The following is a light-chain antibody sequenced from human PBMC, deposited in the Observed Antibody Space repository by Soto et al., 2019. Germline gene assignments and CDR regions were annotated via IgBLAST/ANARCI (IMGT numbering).Light chain of an antibody. J-gene: IGKJ5*01. CDR3: QQYNNWPIT. Sequence: EIVMTQSPATLSLSPGERATLSCRASQSISSPYLAWYQQKPGQAPRLLIYGASTRATGIPARFSGSGSGTEFTLTISSLQSEDFAVYYCQQYNNWPITFGQGTRLEIK. CDR1: QSISSPY. V-gene: IGKV3-15*01. CDR2: GAS.